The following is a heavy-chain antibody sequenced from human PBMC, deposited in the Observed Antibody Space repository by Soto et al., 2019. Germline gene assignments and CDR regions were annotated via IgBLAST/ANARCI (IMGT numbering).Heavy chain of an antibody. CDR1: GFTFSSYG. CDR2: ISYDGSNK. D-gene: IGHD2-2*01. J-gene: IGHJ6*02. Sequence: QVQLVESGGGVVQPGRSLRLSCAASGFTFSSYGMHWVRQAPGKGLEWVAVISYDGSNKYYADSVKGRFTISRDNSKNTLYLQMNSLRAEDTAVYYCAKIKRYCSSTSCYQPLVWVGYYYGMDVWGQGTTVTVSS. CDR3: AKIKRYCSSTSCYQPLVWVGYYYGMDV. V-gene: IGHV3-30*18.